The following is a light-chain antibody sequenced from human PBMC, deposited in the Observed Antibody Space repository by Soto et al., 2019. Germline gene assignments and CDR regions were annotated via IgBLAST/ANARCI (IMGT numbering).Light chain of an antibody. CDR3: QQYNSYSGT. J-gene: IGKJ1*01. V-gene: IGKV1-5*01. Sequence: DIQMTQSPSTLSASVGDRVTITCRASQSISRCLAWYQQKPGKAHNLLLYDASSLESGVASRFSGSGSGTEFTLNISSLQPDDFSTYYCQQYNSYSGTFGQGTKVEIK. CDR1: QSISRC. CDR2: DAS.